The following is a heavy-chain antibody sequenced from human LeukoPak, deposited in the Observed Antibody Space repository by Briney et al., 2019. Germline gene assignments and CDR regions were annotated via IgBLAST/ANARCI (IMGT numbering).Heavy chain of an antibody. J-gene: IGHJ4*02. CDR1: GGSISPQY. V-gene: IGHV4-59*08. CDR3: ARLGFCRGDNCRDDY. D-gene: IGHD2-15*01. Sequence: PSETLSLTGTVPGGSISPQYWSWHRQPPGKGLQSLRYIHYTGGTNYNPSLRRGATVSVDASKNQFSLRLSWVTATDTAVYYCARLGFCRGDNCRDDYWGQGTVVTVS. CDR2: IHYTGGT.